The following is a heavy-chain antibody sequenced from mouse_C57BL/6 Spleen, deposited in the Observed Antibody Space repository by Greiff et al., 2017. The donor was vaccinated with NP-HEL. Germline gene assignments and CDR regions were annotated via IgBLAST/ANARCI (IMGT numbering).Heavy chain of an antibody. V-gene: IGHV1-85*01. CDR2: IYPSGGST. D-gene: IGHD1-1*01. CDR3: ARGGGREGYAMDY. Sequence: QVQLKESGPELVKPGASVKLSCKASGYTFTSYDINWVKQRPGQGLEWIGWIYPSGGSTKYNEKFKGNATLTVDTSSSTAYMELHSLTSEDSAVYFCARGGGREGYAMDYWGQGTSVTVSS. J-gene: IGHJ4*01. CDR1: GYTFTSYD.